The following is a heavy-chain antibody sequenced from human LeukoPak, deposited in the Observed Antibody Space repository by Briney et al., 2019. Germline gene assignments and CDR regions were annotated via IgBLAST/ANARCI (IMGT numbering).Heavy chain of an antibody. D-gene: IGHD7-27*01. J-gene: IGHJ4*02. CDR1: GFTLSSYA. CDR2: IWFDGSKR. V-gene: IGHV3-33*08. CDR3: ARWGNRALDY. Sequence: GGSLRLSCAASGFTLSSYAMTWVRQAPGRGLEWVAVIWFDGSKRYYADSVQGRFTISRDNTKSTASLQMNSLRVEDTAVYYCARWGNRALDYWGQGTLVTVSS.